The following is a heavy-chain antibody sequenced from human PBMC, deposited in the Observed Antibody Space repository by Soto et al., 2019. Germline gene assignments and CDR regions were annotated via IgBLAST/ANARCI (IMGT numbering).Heavy chain of an antibody. V-gene: IGHV1-46*01. J-gene: IGHJ4*02. D-gene: IGHD3-9*01. Sequence: ASVKVSCKASGYTFTSYYMNWVRQAPGQGLEWMGIINPSGGYTTYAQKFLGRFTISRDNSKNTLYLQMNSLRAEDTAVYYCAKSGHYDILPGPLDYWGQGTLVTVSS. CDR2: INPSGGYT. CDR1: GYTFTSYY. CDR3: AKSGHYDILPGPLDY.